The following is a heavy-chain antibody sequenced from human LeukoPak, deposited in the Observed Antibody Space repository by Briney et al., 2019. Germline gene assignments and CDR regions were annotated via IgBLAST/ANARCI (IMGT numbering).Heavy chain of an antibody. V-gene: IGHV3-21*01. CDR1: GYTFSDFS. CDR2: ISVRSNYR. D-gene: IGHD3-22*01. Sequence: GGTLTLSCAASGYTFSDFSVNSVRQAPGPGLEWVSSISVRSNYRYYADSLRGRFTIPRDDDRDSLFMQMNSLRAEDTAVYFCVRLRRNNDRSGYYYYYDYWGQGTLVTVSS. J-gene: IGHJ4*02. CDR3: VRLRRNNDRSGYYYYYDY.